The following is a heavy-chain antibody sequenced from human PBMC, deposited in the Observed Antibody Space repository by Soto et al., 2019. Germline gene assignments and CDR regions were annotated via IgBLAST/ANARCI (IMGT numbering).Heavy chain of an antibody. J-gene: IGHJ6*02. V-gene: IGHV1-69*02. CDR3: ARSVATGGMDV. D-gene: IGHD5-12*01. CDR2: IIPILGIA. Sequence: QVQLVQSGAEVKKPGSSVKVSCKASGGTFSRYTISWVRQAPGQGLEWMGRIIPILGIANYAQKFQGRVTITADKSTSTAYMELSSLRSEDTAVYYCARSVATGGMDVWGQGTTVTVSS. CDR1: GGTFSRYT.